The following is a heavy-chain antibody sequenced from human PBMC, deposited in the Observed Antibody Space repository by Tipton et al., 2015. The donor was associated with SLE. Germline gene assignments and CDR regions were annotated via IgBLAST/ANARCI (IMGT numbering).Heavy chain of an antibody. CDR3: ASNWGDYFDH. Sequence: LSLTCTVSGGSISSISYYWGWIRLPPGKGLEWVSSISGNSKYIYYTDSVKGRFTISRDNAKNSLYLQMNSLRAEETAVYYCASNWGDYFDHWGQGTPVTVSS. J-gene: IGHJ4*02. CDR1: GGSISSIS. D-gene: IGHD7-27*01. V-gene: IGHV3-21*01. CDR2: ISGNSKYI.